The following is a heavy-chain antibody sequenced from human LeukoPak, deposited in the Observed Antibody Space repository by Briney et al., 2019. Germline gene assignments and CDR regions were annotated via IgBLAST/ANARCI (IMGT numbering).Heavy chain of an antibody. V-gene: IGHV4-34*01. CDR3: ARDFASGRDY. CDR1: GGSFSGYY. Sequence: MPSETLSLTCAVYGGSFSGYYWSWIRQPPGKGLEWIGEINHSGSTNYNPSLKSRVTISVDTSKNQFSLKLSSVTAADTAVYYCARDFASGRDYWGQGTLVTVSS. J-gene: IGHJ4*02. CDR2: INHSGST.